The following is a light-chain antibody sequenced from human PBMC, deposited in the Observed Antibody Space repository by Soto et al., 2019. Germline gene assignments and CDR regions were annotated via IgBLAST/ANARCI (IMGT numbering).Light chain of an antibody. CDR3: QQYNNWPPIT. J-gene: IGKJ5*01. V-gene: IGKV3-15*01. Sequence: EIVLTQSPGTLSLSPGERATLSCRASQSVSSSYLAWYQQKPGQPPRLLIYGISTRATGIPARFSGSGSGTEFSLTISSLQSEDFAVYYCQQYNNWPPITFGQGTRLEIK. CDR2: GIS. CDR1: QSVSSSY.